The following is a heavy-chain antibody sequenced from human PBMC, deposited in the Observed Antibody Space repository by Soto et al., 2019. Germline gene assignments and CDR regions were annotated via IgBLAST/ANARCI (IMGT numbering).Heavy chain of an antibody. CDR2: INHSGST. D-gene: IGHD3-22*01. CDR1: GGSFSGYY. Sequence: SETLSLTCAVYGGSFSGYYCSWIRQPPGKGLEWIGEINHSGSTNYNPSLKSRVTISVDTSKNQFSLKLSSVTAADTAVYYCARGKHHYYDSSGYSWFDPWGQGTLVTVSS. CDR3: ARGKHHYYDSSGYSWFDP. V-gene: IGHV4-34*01. J-gene: IGHJ5*02.